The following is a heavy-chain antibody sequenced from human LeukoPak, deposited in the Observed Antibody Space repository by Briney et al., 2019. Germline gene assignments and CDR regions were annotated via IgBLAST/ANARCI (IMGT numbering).Heavy chain of an antibody. Sequence: GASVKVSCKASGGTFSPYAYTWVRQAPGQGLEWMAGTIPISETPKYAQKFQDRVTITADRSTRTVYMEVRSLRSDDTAVYYCARGGEYGFLYWGQGTLVTVSS. V-gene: IGHV1-69*06. CDR3: ARGGEYGFLY. CDR2: TIPISETP. CDR1: GGTFSPYA. J-gene: IGHJ4*02. D-gene: IGHD2/OR15-2a*01.